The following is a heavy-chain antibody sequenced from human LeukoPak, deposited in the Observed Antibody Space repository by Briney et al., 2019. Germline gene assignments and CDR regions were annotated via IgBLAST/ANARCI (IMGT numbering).Heavy chain of an antibody. Sequence: PGGSLRLSCAASGFTFSSYAMSWVRQAPGKGLEWVSAISGSGGSTYYADSVKGRFTISRDNSKNTLYLQMNSLRAKDTAVYYCAKLPERWLQFYYFDYWGQGTLVTVSS. CDR2: ISGSGGST. CDR1: GFTFSSYA. CDR3: AKLPERWLQFYYFDY. D-gene: IGHD5-24*01. J-gene: IGHJ4*02. V-gene: IGHV3-23*01.